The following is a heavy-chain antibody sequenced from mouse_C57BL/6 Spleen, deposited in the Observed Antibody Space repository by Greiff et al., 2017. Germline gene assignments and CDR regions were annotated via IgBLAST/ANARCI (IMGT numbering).Heavy chain of an antibody. V-gene: IGHV5-6*01. CDR3: ARPQRDCYNPY. Sequence: EVKVVQPGGDLVKPGGSLKLSCAASGFTFSSYGMSWVRQTPDKRLEWVATISSGGSYTHYPHSVKGRFTISRDNAKSTLYLQMSSLRSEDTAMYYCARPQRDCYNPYWGQGTTLTVSS. D-gene: IGHD2-3*01. CDR1: GFTFSSYG. CDR2: ISSGGSYT. J-gene: IGHJ2*01.